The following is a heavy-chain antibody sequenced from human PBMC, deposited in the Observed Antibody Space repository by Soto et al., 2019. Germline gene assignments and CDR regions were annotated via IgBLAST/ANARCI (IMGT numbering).Heavy chain of an antibody. V-gene: IGHV4-4*07. CDR3: ARDYYDSSGYYYVFDY. Sequence: PSETLSLTCTVSGGSISSYYWSWIRQPAGKGLGWIGRIYTSGSTNYNPSLKSRVTMSVDTSKNQFSLKLSSVTAADTAVYYCARDYYDSSGYYYVFDYWGQGTLVTVSS. CDR1: GGSISSYY. CDR2: IYTSGST. D-gene: IGHD3-22*01. J-gene: IGHJ4*02.